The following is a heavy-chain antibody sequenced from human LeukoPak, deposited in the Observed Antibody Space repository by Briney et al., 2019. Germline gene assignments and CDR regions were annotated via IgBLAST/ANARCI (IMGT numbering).Heavy chain of an antibody. CDR2: IKWDGGRT. V-gene: IGHV3-20*04. D-gene: IGHD2-2*01. Sequence: PGGSLRLSCAASGFTFDDHGMSWVRQAPGKGLEWVSGIKWDGGRTGYADSVKGRFTISRDNAKNSLYLQMNSLRAEDTAVYYCAVLTYQLLDYYFDYWGQGTLVTVSS. CDR3: AVLTYQLLDYYFDY. J-gene: IGHJ4*02. CDR1: GFTFDDHG.